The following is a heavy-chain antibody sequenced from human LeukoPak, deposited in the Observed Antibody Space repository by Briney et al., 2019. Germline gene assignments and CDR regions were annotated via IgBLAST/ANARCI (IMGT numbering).Heavy chain of an antibody. Sequence: GGSLRLSCAASGFTFSTSGMHWVRQAPGKGLEWVAFIRFDGSYTYQTDTVKGRFTISRDNSKNSLYLQMNSLRAEDTAVYYCARALIGYYFDYWGQGTLVTVSS. D-gene: IGHD2-8*01. CDR3: ARALIGYYFDY. CDR2: IRFDGSYT. J-gene: IGHJ4*02. CDR1: GFTFSTSG. V-gene: IGHV3-30*02.